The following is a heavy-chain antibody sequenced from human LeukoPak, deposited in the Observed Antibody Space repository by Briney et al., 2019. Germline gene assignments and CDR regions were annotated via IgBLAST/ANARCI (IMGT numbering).Heavy chain of an antibody. Sequence: GGTLRLSCAASEFTFSIYWMSWVRQAPGKGLERVANINHDGGETYYVDSVRGRFTISRDNAKNSLYLQMNSLRAEDTAVYYCARSSGIGTTDYWGQGTLVTVSS. J-gene: IGHJ4*02. D-gene: IGHD1-1*01. CDR1: EFTFSIYW. CDR3: ARSSGIGTTDY. V-gene: IGHV3-7*03. CDR2: INHDGGET.